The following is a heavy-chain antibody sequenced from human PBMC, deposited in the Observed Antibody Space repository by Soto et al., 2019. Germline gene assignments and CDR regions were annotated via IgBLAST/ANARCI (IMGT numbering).Heavy chain of an antibody. CDR1: GFTFSGYG. J-gene: IGHJ4*02. Sequence: VQLVESGGGVVQPGRSLRLSCATSGFTFSGYGFHWVRQAPGKGLEWVAVIWYDGSNKYYTDSVKARFTISRDDSKNTLYLQMDSLRGEDTAVYYCARDLGHFSGSGSYFDYWGRGTLVTVSS. D-gene: IGHD3-10*01. CDR3: ARDLGHFSGSGSYFDY. V-gene: IGHV3-33*01. CDR2: IWYDGSNK.